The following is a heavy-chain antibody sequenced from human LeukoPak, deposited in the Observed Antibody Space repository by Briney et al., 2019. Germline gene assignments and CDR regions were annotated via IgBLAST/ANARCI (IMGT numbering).Heavy chain of an antibody. V-gene: IGHV4-34*01. D-gene: IGHD6-13*01. CDR2: INHSGST. J-gene: IGHJ4*02. Sequence: SETLSLTCAVYGGSFSGYYWSWIRQPPGKGLEWIGEINHSGSTNYNPSLKSRVTISVDTSKNQFSLKLSSVTAADTAVYYCARDRVRKLGYFDYWGQGTLVTVSS. CDR3: ARDRVRKLGYFDY. CDR1: GGSFSGYY.